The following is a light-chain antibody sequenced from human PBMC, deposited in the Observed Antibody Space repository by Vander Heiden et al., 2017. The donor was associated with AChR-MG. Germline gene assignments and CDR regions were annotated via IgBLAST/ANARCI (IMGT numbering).Light chain of an antibody. CDR2: EVS. J-gene: IGLJ3*02. CDR1: SSDVGSYYR. CDR3: SSYRIPDSWV. V-gene: IGLV2-18*02. Sequence: QSALTQPPPVSGSPGQSVTFPCTGTSSDVGSYYRVSWYQQSPGTAHKLLIYEVSNRPSGVPERFSGSKSCNTASLTISGLQGEDEADYYCSSYRIPDSWVFGGGTKLTVL.